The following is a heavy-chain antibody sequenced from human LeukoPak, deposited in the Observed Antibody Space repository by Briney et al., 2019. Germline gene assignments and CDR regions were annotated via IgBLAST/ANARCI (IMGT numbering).Heavy chain of an antibody. J-gene: IGHJ6*02. CDR3: ATLRAAVVAAIYGMDV. V-gene: IGHV1-69*06. Sequence: ASVKVSCKASGGTFSSYAISWVRQAPGQGLEWMGGIIPIFGTANYAQKFQGRVTMTEDTSTDTAYMELSSLRSEDTAVYYCATLRAAVVAAIYGMDVWGQGTTVTVSS. CDR2: IIPIFGTA. D-gene: IGHD2-15*01. CDR1: GGTFSSYA.